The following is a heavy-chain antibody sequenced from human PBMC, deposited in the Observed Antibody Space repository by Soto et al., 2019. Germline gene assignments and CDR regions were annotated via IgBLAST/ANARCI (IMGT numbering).Heavy chain of an antibody. J-gene: IGHJ5*01. V-gene: IGHV4-59*08. D-gene: IGHD3-9*01. CDR1: KGYSGHHG. CDR3: ARLAGYSPGLDS. Sequence: FEILCVRWTVAKGYSGHHGGSRIRQSPGKGLEWIGYIYYAGRFTYNPSLKSRVTISLNTSKNEVSLRLTSVTAADTAVSYCARLAGYSPGLDS. CDR2: IYYAGRF.